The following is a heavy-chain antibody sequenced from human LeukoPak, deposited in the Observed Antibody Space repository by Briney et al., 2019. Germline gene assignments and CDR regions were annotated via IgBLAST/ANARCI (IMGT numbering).Heavy chain of an antibody. V-gene: IGHV4-59*12. Sequence: NPSETLSLTCTVSGGSISSSYWSWIRQPPGKGLEWIGYIYYSGSTNYNPSLKSRVTISVDTSKNQFSLKLNSVTAADTAVYYCAREDYDSPGGAFDIWGQGTMVTVSS. D-gene: IGHD5-12*01. CDR1: GGSISSSY. CDR2: IYYSGST. J-gene: IGHJ3*02. CDR3: AREDYDSPGGAFDI.